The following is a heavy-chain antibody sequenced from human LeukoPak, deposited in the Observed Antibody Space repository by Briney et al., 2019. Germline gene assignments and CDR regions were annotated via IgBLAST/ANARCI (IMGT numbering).Heavy chain of an antibody. J-gene: IGHJ4*02. CDR3: ARHGQHIDY. V-gene: IGHV5-10-1*01. Sequence: GEYLKISGKGSGYSFTSYWISWVRQMPGKGLEWMGRIDPSVSYTNYSPSFQGHVTISADKSISTGYLQWSRLKALDTAMDYCARHGQHIDYRGQGNPVTVSS. CDR1: GYSFTSYW. D-gene: IGHD2-21*01. CDR2: IDPSVSYT.